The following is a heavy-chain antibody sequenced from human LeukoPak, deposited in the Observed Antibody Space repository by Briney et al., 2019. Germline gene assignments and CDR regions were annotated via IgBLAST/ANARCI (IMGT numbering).Heavy chain of an antibody. D-gene: IGHD2-2*01. Sequence: SETLSLTCTVSGGSISSGGYYWSWIRQHPGKGLEWIGYIYYSGSTYYNPSLKSRVTISVDTSKNQFSLKLSSVTAADTAVYYCARDRVVVVPAAISYGTDVWGQGTTVTVSS. CDR2: IYYSGST. CDR3: ARDRVVVVPAAISYGTDV. CDR1: GGSISSGGYY. V-gene: IGHV4-31*03. J-gene: IGHJ6*02.